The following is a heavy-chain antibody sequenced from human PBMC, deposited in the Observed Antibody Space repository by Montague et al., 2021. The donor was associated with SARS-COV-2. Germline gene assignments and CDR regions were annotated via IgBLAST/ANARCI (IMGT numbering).Heavy chain of an antibody. Sequence: TLSLTCTVSGGSISSGGYYWSWIRQHPGKGLEWIGYIYHTGSTQYXXXVESRVTISKETSKNHFSLNLSSVTAADSAAYYCARDSGYYDSSGYSHDAFDIWGQGTKVTVSS. CDR3: ARDSGYYDSSGYSHDAFDI. J-gene: IGHJ3*02. V-gene: IGHV4-31*03. CDR1: GGSISSGGYY. CDR2: IYHTGST. D-gene: IGHD3-22*01.